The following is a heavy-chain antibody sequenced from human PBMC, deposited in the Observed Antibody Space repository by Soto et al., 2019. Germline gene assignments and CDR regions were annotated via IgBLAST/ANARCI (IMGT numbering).Heavy chain of an antibody. CDR3: ATHRGHSDILTAYYTEPNFDY. Sequence: PSETLSLTCTVSGGSISSSSYYWGWIRQPPGKGLEWIGSIYYSGTTYYNPSLKSRVTISVDTSKNQFSLKLSSVTAADTAVYYCATHRGHSDILTAYYTEPNFDYWGQGTLVTVSS. J-gene: IGHJ4*02. CDR2: IYYSGTT. D-gene: IGHD3-9*01. V-gene: IGHV4-39*01. CDR1: GGSISSSSYY.